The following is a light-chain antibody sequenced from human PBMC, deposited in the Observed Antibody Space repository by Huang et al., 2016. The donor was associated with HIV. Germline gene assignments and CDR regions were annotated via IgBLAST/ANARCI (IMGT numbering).Light chain of an antibody. J-gene: IGKJ1*01. CDR1: QSVSTD. V-gene: IGKV3-15*01. Sequence: EIVMTQSPASLPVSPGDRATLSCRARQSVSTDLAWYQKKPGQAPRLLIYGTAARATGVPPRCSGSGSGTNFTLTISSLQSEDFALYYCHQYNDWPRTFGQGTKVEVK. CDR3: HQYNDWPRT. CDR2: GTA.